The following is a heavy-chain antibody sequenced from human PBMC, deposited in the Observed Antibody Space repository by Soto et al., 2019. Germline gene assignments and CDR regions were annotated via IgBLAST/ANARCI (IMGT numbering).Heavy chain of an antibody. CDR3: ARVSYGYKGDFDY. V-gene: IGHV1-69*02. CDR2: IIPILGIA. J-gene: IGHJ4*02. CDR1: GGTFSSYT. D-gene: IGHD5-18*01. Sequence: QVQLVQSGAEVKKPGSSVKVSCKASGGTFSSYTISWVRQAPGQGLEWMGRIIPILGIANYAQKFQGRVTITADKSTSTAYMELCSLRSEDTAVYYCARVSYGYKGDFDYWGQGTLVTVSS.